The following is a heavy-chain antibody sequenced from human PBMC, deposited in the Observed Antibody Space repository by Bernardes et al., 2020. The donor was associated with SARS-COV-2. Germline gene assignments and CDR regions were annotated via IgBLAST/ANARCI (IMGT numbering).Heavy chain of an antibody. CDR2: IYYSGST. V-gene: IGHV4-59*01. CDR3: ASASYCSSTSCYEASGAFDI. CDR1: GGSISSYY. J-gene: IGHJ3*02. Sequence: SETLSLTCTVSGGSISSYYWSWIRQPPGKGLEWIGYIYYSGSTNYNPSLKSRVTISVDTSKNQFSLKLSSVTAADTAVYYCASASYCSSTSCYEASGAFDIWGQGTMVTVSS. D-gene: IGHD2-2*01.